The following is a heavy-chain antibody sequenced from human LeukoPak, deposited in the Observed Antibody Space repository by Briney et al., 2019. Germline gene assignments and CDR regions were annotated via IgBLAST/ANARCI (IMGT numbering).Heavy chain of an antibody. CDR3: ARGGYSYGLDY. V-gene: IGHV1-18*04. D-gene: IGHD5-18*01. Sequence: GASVKVSCKASGYTFTGYYMHWVRQAPGQGLEWMGWISAYNGNTNYAQKLQGRVTMTTDTSTSTAYMELRSLRSDDTAVYYCARGGYSYGLDYWGQGTLVTVSS. CDR2: ISAYNGNT. CDR1: GYTFTGYY. J-gene: IGHJ4*02.